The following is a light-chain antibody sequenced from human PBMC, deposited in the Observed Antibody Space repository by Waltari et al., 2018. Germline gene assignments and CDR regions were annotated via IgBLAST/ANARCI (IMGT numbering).Light chain of an antibody. V-gene: IGLV2-23*02. CDR2: EIS. J-gene: IGLJ1*01. Sequence: QSALTQPASVSGSPGQSITISCTAVNSNVDILHLVSWYQHHTGRNPRLLIYEISQRPSGISNRFSGSKSGNTASLTTSGLQPEDEADYFCCSFAGYGIYVFGSGTQVSVL. CDR3: CSFAGYGIYV. CDR1: NSNVDILHL.